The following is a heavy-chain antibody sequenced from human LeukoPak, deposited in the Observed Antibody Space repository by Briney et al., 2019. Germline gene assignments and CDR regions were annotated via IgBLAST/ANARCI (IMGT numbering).Heavy chain of an antibody. CDR2: ISSSSSTI. J-gene: IGHJ4*02. CDR1: GFTFSSYS. CDR3: AREHEPMVVAATGFDY. D-gene: IGHD2-15*01. V-gene: IGHV3-48*02. Sequence: PGGSLRLSCAASGFTFSSYSMNWVRLAPGKGLEWVSYISSSSSTIYCADSVKGRFTISRDNAKNSLYLQMNSLRDEDTAVYYCAREHEPMVVAATGFDYWGQGTLVTVSS.